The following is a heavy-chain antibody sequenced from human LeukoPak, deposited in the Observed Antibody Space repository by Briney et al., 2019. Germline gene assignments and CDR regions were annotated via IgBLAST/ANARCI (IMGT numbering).Heavy chain of an antibody. V-gene: IGHV4-38-2*02. CDR3: AREGYYNKAPDY. J-gene: IGHJ4*02. CDR2: INHSGST. Sequence: SETLSLTCTVSGYSISSSYYWGWIRQPPGKGLEWIGNINHSGSTYFNPSLKSRVTISVDTSKNQFSLKLSSVTAADTAVYYCAREGYYNKAPDYWGQGTLVTASS. D-gene: IGHD3-22*01. CDR1: GYSISSSYY.